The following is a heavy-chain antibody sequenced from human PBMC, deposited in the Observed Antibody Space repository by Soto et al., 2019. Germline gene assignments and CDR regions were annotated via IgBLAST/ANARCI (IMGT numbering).Heavy chain of an antibody. J-gene: IGHJ4*02. D-gene: IGHD3-16*01. CDR1: GFTFSGNW. CDR2: INPDGGEK. CDR3: ARGGS. Sequence: EVQLVESGGGLVQPGGSLRLSCAASGFTFSGNWMSWVRQAPGKGLEWVANINPDGGEKDYVDSVKGRFIISRDNAKNSLHLQMNNLRVEDTAIYYCARGGSWGPGTLVSVSS. V-gene: IGHV3-7*01.